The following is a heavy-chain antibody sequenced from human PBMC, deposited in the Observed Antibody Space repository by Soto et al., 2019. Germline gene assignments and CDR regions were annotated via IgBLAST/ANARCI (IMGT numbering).Heavy chain of an antibody. CDR1: EFNCSRYT. CDR3: ARDRGYDAHAYYSNAMED. D-gene: IGHD3-10*01. V-gene: IGHV3-21*01. CDR2: IRGFSPYT. Sequence: GGSLRLSCVGSEFNCSRYTINWVRPAPGKGLEWVSGIRGFSPYTFYADSVKGRFTISRDNAKNSLYLQMNSLRAEDTAVYSCARDRGYDAHAYYSNAMEDWGQGTTGNVSS. J-gene: IGHJ6*02.